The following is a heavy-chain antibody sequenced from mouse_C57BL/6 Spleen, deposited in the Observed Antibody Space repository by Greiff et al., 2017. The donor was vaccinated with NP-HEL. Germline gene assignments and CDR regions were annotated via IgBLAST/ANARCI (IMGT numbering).Heavy chain of an antibody. CDR2: INPSTGGT. CDR1: GYSFTGYY. CDR3: ARSFPITTVVATDYAMDY. Sequence: VQLQQSGPELVKPGASVKISCKASGYSFTGYYMNWVKQSPEKSLEWIGEINPSTGGTTYNQKFKAKATLTVDKSSSTAYMQLKSLTSEDSAVYYCARSFPITTVVATDYAMDYWGQGTSVTVSS. V-gene: IGHV1-42*01. J-gene: IGHJ4*01. D-gene: IGHD1-1*01.